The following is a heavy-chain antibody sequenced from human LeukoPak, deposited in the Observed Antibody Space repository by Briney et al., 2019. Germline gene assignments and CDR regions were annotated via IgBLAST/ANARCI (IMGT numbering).Heavy chain of an antibody. Sequence: SETLSLTCTVSGDSISRYHWTWIRQPPGRRLEWIGYVYYDGSTNYNPSLMSRVTISLDTSNKRFSLKLRSVTAADTAIYYCATYTRHCSGGTCYSIDYWGPGTLVTVSS. J-gene: IGHJ4*02. CDR3: ATYTRHCSGGTCYSIDY. D-gene: IGHD2-15*01. V-gene: IGHV4-59*08. CDR2: VYYDGST. CDR1: GDSISRYH.